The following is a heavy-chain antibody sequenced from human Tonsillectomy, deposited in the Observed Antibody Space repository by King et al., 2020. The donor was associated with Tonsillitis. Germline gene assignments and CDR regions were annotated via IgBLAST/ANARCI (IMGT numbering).Heavy chain of an antibody. CDR2: IRYDGSNK. CDR1: GFTFSSYG. J-gene: IGHJ3*02. D-gene: IGHD4-23*01. CDR3: AKDSGLIIGLRWYQDAFDI. Sequence: VQLVESGGGVVQPGGSLRLSCAASGFTFSSYGMHWVRQAPGKGLEWVAFIRYDGSNKYYADSVKGRFTISRDNSKNTLYLQMNSLRAEDTAVYYRAKDSGLIIGLRWYQDAFDIWGQGTMVTVSS. V-gene: IGHV3-30*02.